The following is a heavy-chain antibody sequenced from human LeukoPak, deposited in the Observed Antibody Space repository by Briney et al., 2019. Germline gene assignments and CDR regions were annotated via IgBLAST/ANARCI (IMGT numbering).Heavy chain of an antibody. CDR3: ARDRGVLRFLEWFPYYYYYYMDV. Sequence: PGGSLRLSCAASGFTFSSYSMNWVRQAPGKGLEWVSSISSSSSYIYYADSVKGRFTISRDNAKNSLYLQMNSLRAEDTAVYYCARDRGVLRFLEWFPYYYYYYMDVWGKGTTVTVSS. V-gene: IGHV3-21*01. J-gene: IGHJ6*03. CDR2: ISSSSSYI. D-gene: IGHD3-3*01. CDR1: GFTFSSYS.